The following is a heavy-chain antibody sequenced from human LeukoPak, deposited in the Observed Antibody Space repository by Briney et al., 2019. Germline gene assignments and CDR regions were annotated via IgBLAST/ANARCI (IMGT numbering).Heavy chain of an antibody. D-gene: IGHD2-2*01. CDR1: GFSFSSYA. J-gene: IGHJ6*02. CDR3: ARCIGQEAAIYYYGMDV. CDR2: ITGSGDTT. V-gene: IGHV3-23*01. Sequence: GGSLRLSCAASGFSFSSYAMSWVRHAPGKGLEWVSYITGSGDTTFYADSAKGRFTVSRDNSKNIFYLQMNSLRAEDTAVYYCARCIGQEAAIYYYGMDVWGQGTTVTVSS.